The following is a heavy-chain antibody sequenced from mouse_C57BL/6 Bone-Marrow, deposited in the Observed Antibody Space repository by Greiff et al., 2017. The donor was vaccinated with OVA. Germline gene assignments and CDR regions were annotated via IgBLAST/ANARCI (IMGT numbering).Heavy chain of an antibody. CDR3: ASYDGYLWFAY. CDR1: GYSITSGYY. V-gene: IGHV3-6*01. D-gene: IGHD2-3*01. Sequence: EVKLQESGPGLVKPSQSLSLTCSVTGYSITSGYYWNWIRQFPGNKLEWMGYISYDGSNNYNPSLKNRISITRDTSKNQFFLKLNSVTTEDTATYYCASYDGYLWFAYWGQGTLVTVSA. CDR2: ISYDGSN. J-gene: IGHJ3*01.